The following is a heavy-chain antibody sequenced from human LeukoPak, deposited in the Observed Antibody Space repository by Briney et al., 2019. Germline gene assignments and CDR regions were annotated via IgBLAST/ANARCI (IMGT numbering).Heavy chain of an antibody. CDR3: ARGHEGSYSTHFDY. CDR1: GGSISSSSYY. D-gene: IGHD3-10*01. V-gene: IGHV4-39*07. CDR2: IYYSGST. J-gene: IGHJ4*02. Sequence: PSETLSLTCTVSGGSISSSSYYWGWIRQPPGKGLEWIGSIYYSGSTNYNPSLKSRVTISVDTSKNQFSLKLSSVTAADTAVYYCARGHEGSYSTHFDYWGQGTLVTVSS.